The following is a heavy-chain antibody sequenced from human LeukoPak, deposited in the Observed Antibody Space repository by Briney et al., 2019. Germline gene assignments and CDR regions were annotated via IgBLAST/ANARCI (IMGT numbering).Heavy chain of an antibody. J-gene: IGHJ3*02. Sequence: GGSLRLSCAASGFTFSDHYMDWVRQAPGKGLEWVSSISSSSTYIYYADSLKGRFTISRDNAKNSLYLQMNSLRAEDTAVYYCARDSPRYCSSTSCHGDAFDIWGQGTTVTVSS. CDR3: ARDSPRYCSSTSCHGDAFDI. CDR2: ISSSSTYI. CDR1: GFTFSDHY. V-gene: IGHV3-21*01. D-gene: IGHD2-2*01.